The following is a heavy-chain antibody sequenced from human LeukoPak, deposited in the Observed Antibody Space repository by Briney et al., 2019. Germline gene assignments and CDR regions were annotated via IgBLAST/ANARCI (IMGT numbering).Heavy chain of an antibody. D-gene: IGHD4-17*01. Sequence: GESLKIPCKGSGYSFTNYWIGWVRQMPGKGLEWMGIIFPRTSETKYSPSFQGQVIISVDKSISTAYLQWNSLKASDTAMYFCARPEYGASDYWGQGTLVTVSS. CDR2: IFPRTSET. J-gene: IGHJ4*02. V-gene: IGHV5-51*01. CDR1: GYSFTNYW. CDR3: ARPEYGASDY.